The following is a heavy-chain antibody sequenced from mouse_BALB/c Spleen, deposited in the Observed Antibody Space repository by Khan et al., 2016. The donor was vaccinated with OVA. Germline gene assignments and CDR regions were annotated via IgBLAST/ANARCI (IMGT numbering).Heavy chain of an antibody. D-gene: IGHD6-1*01. Sequence: QIQLVQSGPELKKPGETVKISCKASGYTFTNYGMNWVKQAPGKGLKWMGWINTYTGEPTYADDFKGRFAFSLETSANTAYLQLNNLKNEDTATYFCARSASYRCFDVWGAGTTVTVSS. V-gene: IGHV9-3-1*01. CDR1: GYTFTNYG. CDR3: ARSASYRCFDV. J-gene: IGHJ1*01. CDR2: INTYTGEP.